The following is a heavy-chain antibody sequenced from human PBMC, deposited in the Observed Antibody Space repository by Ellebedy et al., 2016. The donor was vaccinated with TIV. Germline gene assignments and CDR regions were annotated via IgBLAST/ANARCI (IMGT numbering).Heavy chain of an antibody. CDR3: ARDPVGVGPAFDI. CDR2: FSYDGSNE. D-gene: IGHD4-23*01. CDR1: GFTFTSYS. Sequence: PGGSLRLSCTASGFTFTSYSMHWVRQAPGKGLEWVAAFSYDGSNEYYADSVKGRFTISRDNSKNTLYLQMNSLRAEDTAVYYCARDPVGVGPAFDIWGQGTMVTVSS. J-gene: IGHJ3*02. V-gene: IGHV3-30*03.